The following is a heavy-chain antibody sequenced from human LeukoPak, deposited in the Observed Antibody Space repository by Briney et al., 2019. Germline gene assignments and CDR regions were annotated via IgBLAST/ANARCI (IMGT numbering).Heavy chain of an antibody. D-gene: IGHD3-16*01. Sequence: SETLSLTCAVYGGSFSGYYGRWIRQPPGEGLEWSGEINHSGSTNYNPSLKSRVTISVDTSKNQLSLKLSSVTAADTAVYYWARVWGRDVDYWGQGTLVTVSS. CDR3: ARVWGRDVDY. V-gene: IGHV4-34*01. J-gene: IGHJ4*02. CDR1: GGSFSGYY. CDR2: INHSGST.